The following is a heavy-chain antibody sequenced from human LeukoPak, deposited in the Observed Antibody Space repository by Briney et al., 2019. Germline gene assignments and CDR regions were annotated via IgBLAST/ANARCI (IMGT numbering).Heavy chain of an antibody. CDR2: IYYSGST. CDR3: AREGRTLWFGDYGMDV. Sequence: SQTLSLTCTVSGGSISSGDYYWSWIRQPPGKGLEWIGYIYYSGSTYYNPSLKSRVTISVDTSKNQFSLKLSSVTAADTAVYYCAREGRTLWFGDYGMDVWGQGTTVTVSS. V-gene: IGHV4-30-4*01. D-gene: IGHD3-10*01. J-gene: IGHJ6*02. CDR1: GGSISSGDYY.